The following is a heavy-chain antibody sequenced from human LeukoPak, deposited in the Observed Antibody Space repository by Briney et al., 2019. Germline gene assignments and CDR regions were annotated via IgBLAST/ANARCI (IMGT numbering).Heavy chain of an antibody. CDR2: ISGSGGST. V-gene: IGHV3-23*01. CDR1: GFTFSSSA. CDR3: AKDQRGGVLRSY. D-gene: IGHD4/OR15-4a*01. Sequence: GGSLRLPCAASGFTFSSSAMSWVRQAPGKGLEWVSAISGSGGSTYYADSVKGRFTISRDNSKNTLYLQMNSLRAEDTAVYYCAKDQRGGVLRSYWGQGTLVTVSS. J-gene: IGHJ4*02.